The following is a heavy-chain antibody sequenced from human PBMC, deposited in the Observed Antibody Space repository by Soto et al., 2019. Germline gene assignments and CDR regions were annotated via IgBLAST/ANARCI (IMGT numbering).Heavy chain of an antibody. V-gene: IGHV3-30*03. Sequence: GGSLRLSCAASGFTFNIYGMHWVRQAPDKGLEWVALISYDGSNQYYADSVKGRFTISRDNSKNTLFLQMNSLRADDTAVYYCASPWWSLDYWGQGTLVTVSS. CDR2: ISYDGSNQ. D-gene: IGHD2-8*02. CDR1: GFTFNIYG. CDR3: ASPWWSLDY. J-gene: IGHJ4*02.